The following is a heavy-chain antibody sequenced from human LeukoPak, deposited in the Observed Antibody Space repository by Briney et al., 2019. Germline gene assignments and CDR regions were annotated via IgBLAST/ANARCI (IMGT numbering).Heavy chain of an antibody. D-gene: IGHD3-9*01. Sequence: SGGSLRLSCAASGFTFSSYSMNWVRQAPGKGLEWVSSISSSSSYIYYADSVKGRFTISRDNAKNSLYLQMNSLRAEDTAVYYCAREGLYYDILTGPDYYYYMDVWGKGTTVTISS. J-gene: IGHJ6*03. CDR3: AREGLYYDILTGPDYYYYMDV. CDR1: GFTFSSYS. V-gene: IGHV3-21*01. CDR2: ISSSSSYI.